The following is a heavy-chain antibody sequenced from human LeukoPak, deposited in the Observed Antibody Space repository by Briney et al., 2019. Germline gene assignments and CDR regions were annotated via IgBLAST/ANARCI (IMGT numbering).Heavy chain of an antibody. J-gene: IGHJ4*02. CDR3: ARDLITRVTH. Sequence: PGGSLRLSCAASGFTFSSYEMNWVRQAPGKGLEWVSYISSSGTMVCYADSVKGRFTISRDDAQNSLYLQMNSLRAEDTAVYYCARDLITRVTHWGQGTLVTVSS. D-gene: IGHD3-10*01. CDR1: GFTFSSYE. V-gene: IGHV3-48*03. CDR2: ISSSGTMV.